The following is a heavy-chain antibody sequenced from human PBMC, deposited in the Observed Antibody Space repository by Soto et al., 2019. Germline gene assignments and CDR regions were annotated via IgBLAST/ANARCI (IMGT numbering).Heavy chain of an antibody. V-gene: IGHV4-4*07. CDR2: IYSSGSA. Sequence: QVQLQESGPGLVKPFETLSLMCTVSNGSIGGYYWSWIRHPAGKGLEWLGRIYSSGSATYSPSRRSRVTMGVDVFKRQLSLKMTTITAAETAIYYCARVGPVTQNHYYYGLDVWGRGTTVPVSS. CDR1: NGSIGGYY. J-gene: IGHJ6*01. CDR3: ARVGPVTQNHYYYGLDV. D-gene: IGHD3-10*01.